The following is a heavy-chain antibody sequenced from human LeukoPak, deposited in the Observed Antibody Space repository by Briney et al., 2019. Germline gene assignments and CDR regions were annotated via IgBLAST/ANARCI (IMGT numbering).Heavy chain of an antibody. D-gene: IGHD3-22*01. CDR2: IYSGGST. J-gene: IGHJ4*02. CDR3: AREIGYTYYYDSSGWFDY. V-gene: IGHV3-53*01. Sequence: GGSLRLSCAASGFTVSSNYMSWVRQAPGKGLEWVSVIYSGGSTYYADSVKGRFTISRDNSKNTLYLQMNSLRAEDTAVYCCAREIGYTYYYDSSGWFDYWGQGTLVTVSS. CDR1: GFTVSSNY.